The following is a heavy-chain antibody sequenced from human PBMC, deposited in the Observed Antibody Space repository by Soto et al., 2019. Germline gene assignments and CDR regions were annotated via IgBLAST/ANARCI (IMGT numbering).Heavy chain of an antibody. CDR1: GYSFTSYW. Sequence: PGGSLKISCKGSGYSFTSYWIGWVRQMPGKGLEWMGIIYPGDSDTRYSPSFQGQVTISADKSISTAYLQWSSLKASDTAMYYCARGDRRQQLAPWYYGMDVWGQGTTVTVSS. J-gene: IGHJ6*02. V-gene: IGHV5-51*01. D-gene: IGHD6-13*01. CDR2: IYPGDSDT. CDR3: ARGDRRQQLAPWYYGMDV.